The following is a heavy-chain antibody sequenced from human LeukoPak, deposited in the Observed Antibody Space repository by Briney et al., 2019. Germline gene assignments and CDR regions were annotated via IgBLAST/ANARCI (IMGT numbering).Heavy chain of an antibody. J-gene: IGHJ5*02. CDR2: INPSGGST. D-gene: IGHD6-13*01. CDR3: ASEARVSSRPHRNWFDP. Sequence: ASVKVSCKASGYTFTSYYMHWVRQAPGQGLEWMGIINPSGGSTSYAQKFQGRVTMTRDMSTSTVYMELSSLRSEDTAVYYCASEARVSSRPHRNWFDPWGQGTLVTVSS. CDR1: GYTFTSYY. V-gene: IGHV1-46*01.